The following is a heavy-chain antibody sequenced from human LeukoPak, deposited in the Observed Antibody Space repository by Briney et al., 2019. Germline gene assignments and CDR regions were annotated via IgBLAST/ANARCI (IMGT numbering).Heavy chain of an antibody. J-gene: IGHJ4*02. V-gene: IGHV3-30-3*01. CDR3: ARDKDSEHNFDY. D-gene: IGHD2-21*01. Sequence: GGSLRLSCAASGFTFSSYWMHWVRQAPGKGLEWVAVISYDGNNKYYADSVKGRFTISRDNSKNTLYLQMNSLRAEDTAVYYCARDKDSEHNFDYWGQGTLVTVSS. CDR2: ISYDGNNK. CDR1: GFTFSSYW.